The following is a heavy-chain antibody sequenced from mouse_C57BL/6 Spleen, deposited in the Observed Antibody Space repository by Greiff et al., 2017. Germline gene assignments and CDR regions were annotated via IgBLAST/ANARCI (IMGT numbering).Heavy chain of an antibody. CDR3: ARGGDCEGDWYFDV. CDR2: INYNGSST. CDR1: GFTFSDYY. Sequence: EVHLVESEGGLVQPGSSMKLSCTASGFTFSDYYMAWVRQVPEKGLEWVANINYNGSSTYYLDSLKSRFIFSRDNANNILYLQMSSLKAEDTDTYYCARGGDCEGDWYFDVWGTGTTVTVSS. V-gene: IGHV5-16*01. J-gene: IGHJ1*03.